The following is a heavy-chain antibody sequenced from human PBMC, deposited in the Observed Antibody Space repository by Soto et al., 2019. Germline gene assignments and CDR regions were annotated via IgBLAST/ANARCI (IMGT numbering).Heavy chain of an antibody. J-gene: IGHJ4*02. V-gene: IGHV4-31*03. D-gene: IGHD6-19*01. CDR3: AREYEAGTYDY. CDR1: GGSISSGGYY. Sequence: SETLSLTCTVSGGSISSGGYYWSWIRQHPGKGLEWIGYIYYSGSTYYNPSLKSRVTISVDTSKNQFSLKLSSVTAADTAVYYCAREYEAGTYDYWGQGTLVTVSS. CDR2: IYYSGST.